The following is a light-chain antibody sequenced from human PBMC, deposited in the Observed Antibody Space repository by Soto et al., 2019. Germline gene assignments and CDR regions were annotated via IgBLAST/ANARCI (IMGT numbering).Light chain of an antibody. Sequence: QSALTQPASVSGSPGQSITISCTGTSSDLGAYIFVSWYQQLPGKAPKVIIFEVSNRPSGVSTRFSGSKSANTASLTISGLQPDDEGDYYCSSHTTNNTWIFGGGTKLTVL. J-gene: IGLJ2*01. CDR2: EVS. V-gene: IGLV2-14*01. CDR3: SSHTTNNTWI. CDR1: SSDLGAYIF.